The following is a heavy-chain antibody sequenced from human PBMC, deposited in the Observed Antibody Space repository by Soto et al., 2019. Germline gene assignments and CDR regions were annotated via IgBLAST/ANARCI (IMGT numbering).Heavy chain of an antibody. J-gene: IGHJ4*02. Sequence: QVQLVESGGGVVQPGRSLRLSCAASGFTFSSYGMHWVRQAPGKGLEWVAVISYDGSNKYYADSVKGRFTISRDNSKNTLYLQMNSLRAEDTAVYYCAKGGALITMRVALDYWGQGTLVTVSS. CDR3: AKGGALITMRVALDY. CDR2: ISYDGSNK. CDR1: GFTFSSYG. V-gene: IGHV3-30*18. D-gene: IGHD3-22*01.